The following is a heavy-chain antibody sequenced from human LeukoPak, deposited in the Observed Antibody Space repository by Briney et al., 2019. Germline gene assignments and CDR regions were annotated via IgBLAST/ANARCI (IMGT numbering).Heavy chain of an antibody. CDR2: IIPIFGTA. V-gene: IGHV1-69*13. CDR1: GGTFSGYA. Sequence: GASVKVSCKASGGTFSGYAISWVRQAPGQGLEWMGGIIPIFGTANYAQKFQGRVTITADESTSTAYMELSSLRSEDTAVYYCAREGWELLPGWFDPWGQGTLVTVSS. D-gene: IGHD1-26*01. CDR3: AREGWELLPGWFDP. J-gene: IGHJ5*02.